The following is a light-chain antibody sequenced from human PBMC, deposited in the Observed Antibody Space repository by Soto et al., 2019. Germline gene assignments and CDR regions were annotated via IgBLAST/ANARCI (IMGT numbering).Light chain of an antibody. V-gene: IGLV1-47*01. CDR1: SSNIGSNY. CDR2: RNI. J-gene: IGLJ3*02. CDR3: AAWDDSLSGVV. Sequence: QSVLTQPPSASGTPGQRVTISFSGSSSNIGSNYVYWYQQLPGTAPKLLIYRNIQRPSGVPDRFSGSKSGTSASLAISGLRSEDEANYYCAAWDDSLSGVVFGGGTKLTVL.